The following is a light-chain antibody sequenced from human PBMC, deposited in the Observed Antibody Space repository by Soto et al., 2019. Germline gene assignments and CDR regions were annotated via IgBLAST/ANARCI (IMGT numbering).Light chain of an antibody. CDR1: SSNIGSNS. CDR2: NDD. Sequence: QLVLTQPPSASGTPGQRVTISCSGSSSNIGSNSVHWYQQLPGTAPKLLISNDDQRPSGVPDRFSGSKSGTSAFLAIRGLRSEDEADYFCAAWDDSFWVFGGGTKLTVL. J-gene: IGLJ3*02. CDR3: AAWDDSFWV. V-gene: IGLV1-44*01.